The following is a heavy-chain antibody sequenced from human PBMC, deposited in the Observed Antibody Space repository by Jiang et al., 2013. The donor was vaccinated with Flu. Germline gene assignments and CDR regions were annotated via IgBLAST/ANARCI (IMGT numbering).Heavy chain of an antibody. V-gene: IGHV4-39*01. J-gene: IGHJ4*02. CDR2: IYYSGST. Sequence: PGLVKPSETLSLTCTVSGGSISSSSYYWGWIRQPPGKGLEWIGSIYYSGSTYXNPSLKSRVTISVDTSKNQFSLKLSSVTAADTAVYYCARTSSGYVIDYWGQGTLVTVSS. CDR1: GGSISSSSYY. D-gene: IGHD3-22*01. CDR3: ARTSSGYVIDY.